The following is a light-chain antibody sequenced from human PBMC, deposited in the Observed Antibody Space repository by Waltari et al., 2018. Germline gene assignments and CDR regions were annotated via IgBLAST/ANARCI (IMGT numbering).Light chain of an antibody. Sequence: EIVLTQSPGTLSLSPGERATLSCRASQSFTRYLAWYQHKPGQAPRLLIYDASTGAAGISDRFAGRGFGTDFNLTISRLVPGDSAVYYCQHYVRLPVTFGQGTKVEIK. CDR3: QHYVRLPVT. CDR1: QSFTRY. V-gene: IGKV3-20*01. J-gene: IGKJ1*01. CDR2: DAS.